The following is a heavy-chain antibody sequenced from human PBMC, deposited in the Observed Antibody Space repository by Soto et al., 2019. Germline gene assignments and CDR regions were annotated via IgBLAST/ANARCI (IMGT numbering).Heavy chain of an antibody. D-gene: IGHD3-9*01. Sequence: GWSLRLSCAASGFTFDDYAMHWVRQAPGKXLEWVSGISWNSGSIGYADSVKGRFTISRDNAKNSLYLQMNSLRAEDTALYYCTKETYYDILTGYMASRGMDVWGQGTTVTVSS. V-gene: IGHV3-9*01. CDR2: ISWNSGSI. CDR3: TKETYYDILTGYMASRGMDV. J-gene: IGHJ6*02. CDR1: GFTFDDYA.